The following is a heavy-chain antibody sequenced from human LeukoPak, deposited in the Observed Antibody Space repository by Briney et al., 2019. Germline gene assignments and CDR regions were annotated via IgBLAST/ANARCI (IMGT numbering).Heavy chain of an antibody. D-gene: IGHD6-13*01. J-gene: IGHJ4*02. Sequence: GASVKVSCKASGYTFTSYDINWVRQAPGQGLEWMGWINPNSGGTNYAQKFQGRVTMTRDTSISTAYMELSRLRSDDTAVYYCARVIYSSSWLDYWGQGTLVTVSS. CDR3: ARVIYSSSWLDY. CDR1: GYTFTSYD. V-gene: IGHV1-2*02. CDR2: INPNSGGT.